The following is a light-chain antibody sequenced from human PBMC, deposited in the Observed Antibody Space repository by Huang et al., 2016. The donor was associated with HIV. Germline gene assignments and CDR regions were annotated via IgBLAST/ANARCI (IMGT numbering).Light chain of an antibody. Sequence: IQMTQSPSSRSASVGDRVTITCQASQDSNHYLNWYQQKQGNAPKLLIYDASNLKIGLPSRFRVSASGTVFTLTTTSLQPEDIATYYCQHCYNLPYAFGQGTKLEI. CDR3: QHCYNLPYA. CDR2: DAS. V-gene: IGKV1-33*01. J-gene: IGKJ2*01. CDR1: QDSNHY.